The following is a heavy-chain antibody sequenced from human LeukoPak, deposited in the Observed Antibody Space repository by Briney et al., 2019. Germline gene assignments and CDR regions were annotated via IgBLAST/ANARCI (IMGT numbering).Heavy chain of an antibody. CDR3: ARDEWEPLLSY. CDR2: IYSGGST. D-gene: IGHD1-26*01. V-gene: IGHV3-66*02. CDR1: GFTASSNY. J-gene: IGHJ4*02. Sequence: PGGSLRLSCAASGFTASSNYMSWVRQAPGKGLEWVSVIYSGGSTYYADSVKGRFTISRDNSKNTLYLQMNSLRAEDTAVYYCARDEWEPLLSYWGQGTLVTVSS.